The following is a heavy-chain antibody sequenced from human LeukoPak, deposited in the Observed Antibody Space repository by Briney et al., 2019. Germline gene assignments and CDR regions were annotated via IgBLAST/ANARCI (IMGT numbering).Heavy chain of an antibody. CDR2: IKQDGSEK. Sequence: GSLRPSCAASGFTFSSYWMSWVRQAPGKGLEWVANIKQDGSEKYYVDSVKGRFTISRDNAKNSLYLQMNSLRAEDTAVYYCARDIYDFWSGYYLDYWGQGTLVTVSS. V-gene: IGHV3-7*01. D-gene: IGHD3-3*01. J-gene: IGHJ4*02. CDR1: GFTFSSYW. CDR3: ARDIYDFWSGYYLDY.